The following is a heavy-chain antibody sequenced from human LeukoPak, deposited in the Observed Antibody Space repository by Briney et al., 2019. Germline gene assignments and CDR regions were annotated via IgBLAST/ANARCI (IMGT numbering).Heavy chain of an antibody. CDR3: AREKEYCTNGVCYTTYYYYMDV. CDR2: INHSGST. D-gene: IGHD2-8*01. V-gene: IGHV4-34*01. J-gene: IGHJ6*03. CDR1: GGHFSGYY. Sequence: SETLSLTCAVYGGHFSGYYWSWIRQPPGKGLEWIGEINHSGSTNYNPSLKSRITISVDTSKNQFSLKLSSVTAADTAVYYCAREKEYCTNGVCYTTYYYYMDVWGKGTTVTVSS.